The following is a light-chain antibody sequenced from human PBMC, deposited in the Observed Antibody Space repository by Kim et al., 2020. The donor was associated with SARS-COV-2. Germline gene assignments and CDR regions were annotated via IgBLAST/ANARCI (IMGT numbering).Light chain of an antibody. V-gene: IGKV1-39*01. CDR1: QSISGY. CDR3: QQSYTVLPLS. Sequence: SVGDSVTNTCRASQSISGYLSWYQQKPGKAPKLLIYGASSLQTGVPSRFSGSGSGTDFTLTISSLQPEDFATYYCQQSYTVLPLSFGGGTKVDIK. J-gene: IGKJ4*01. CDR2: GAS.